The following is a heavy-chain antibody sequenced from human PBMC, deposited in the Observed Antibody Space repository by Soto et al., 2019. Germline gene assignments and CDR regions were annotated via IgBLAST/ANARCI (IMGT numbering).Heavy chain of an antibody. CDR2: IDHSGST. Sequence: QLQLQESGSGLVKPSQTLSLTCAVSGGSISSGGYSWSWIRPPPGKGLEWIRYIDHSGSTYYNPSVKSRVTISVDRSTNQCSMKLRAVTAADTSVYYCARVPGLWGRGTLVTVSS. CDR1: GGSISSGGYS. CDR3: ARVPGL. V-gene: IGHV4-30-2*01. J-gene: IGHJ2*01.